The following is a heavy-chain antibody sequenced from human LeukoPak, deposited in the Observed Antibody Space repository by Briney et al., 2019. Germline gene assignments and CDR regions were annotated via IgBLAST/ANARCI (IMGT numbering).Heavy chain of an antibody. V-gene: IGHV4-34*01. D-gene: IGHD2-2*01. CDR2: INARGDT. Sequence: SETLARTCAVYGWSFNDYYWNWIRQPPGKGLEWIGEINARGDTNYNPSLKSRVTISVDTSKKQFSLRLTYMIAADTALHYCARGQVPAARGYNWFDPWGQGTLVNVSS. J-gene: IGHJ5*02. CDR3: ARGQVPAARGYNWFDP. CDR1: GWSFNDYY.